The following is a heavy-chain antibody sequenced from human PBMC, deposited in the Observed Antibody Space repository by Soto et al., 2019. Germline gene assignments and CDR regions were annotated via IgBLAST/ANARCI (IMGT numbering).Heavy chain of an antibody. CDR1: GFTFSSYA. J-gene: IGHJ6*02. CDR3: ANDPGWLRNYYYGMDV. CDR2: ISGSGGST. V-gene: IGHV3-23*01. Sequence: EVQLLESGGGLVQPGGSLRLSCAASGFTFSSYAMSWVRQAPGKGLEWVSAISGSGGSTYYADSVKGRFTISRDNSKNTLYLQMNSLRADDTAVYYCANDPGWLRNYYYGMDVWGQGTTVTVSS. D-gene: IGHD5-12*01.